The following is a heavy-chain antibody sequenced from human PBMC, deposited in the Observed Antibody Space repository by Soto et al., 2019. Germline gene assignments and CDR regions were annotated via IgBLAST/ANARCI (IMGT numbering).Heavy chain of an antibody. CDR2: IYYSGST. CDR3: ARAEVENYFDY. Sequence: PSETLSLTCTVSGDSISSGDYNWSWLRQPPGKGLEWIGYIYYSGSTYYNPSLKSRVTMSVDTSQNQFSLQLSSVTAADTAVYYCARAEVENYFDYWGQGTLVTVSS. CDR1: GDSISSGDYN. J-gene: IGHJ4*02. D-gene: IGHD2-15*01. V-gene: IGHV4-30-4*01.